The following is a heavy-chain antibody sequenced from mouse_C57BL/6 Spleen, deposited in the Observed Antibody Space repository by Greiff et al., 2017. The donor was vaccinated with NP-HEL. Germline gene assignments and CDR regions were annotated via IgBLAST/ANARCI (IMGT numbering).Heavy chain of an antibody. Sequence: EVKLVESGGGLVKPGGSLKLSCAASGFTFSDYGMHWVRQAPEKGLEWVAYISSGSSTIYSADTVKGRFTISRDNAKNTLFLQMTSLRSEDTAMYYCARDGYRPWFAYWGQGTLVTVSA. J-gene: IGHJ3*01. D-gene: IGHD2-3*01. CDR1: GFTFSDYG. V-gene: IGHV5-17*01. CDR3: ARDGYRPWFAY. CDR2: ISSGSSTI.